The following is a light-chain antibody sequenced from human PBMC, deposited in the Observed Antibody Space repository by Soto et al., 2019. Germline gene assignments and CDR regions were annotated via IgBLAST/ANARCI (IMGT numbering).Light chain of an antibody. J-gene: IGKJ1*01. V-gene: IGKV1-5*03. CDR3: QHYKSYSEA. CDR2: KAS. CDR1: QTISSW. Sequence: DIQMTQSPSTLSGSVGDRVTITCRASQTISSWLAWYQQKPGKAPKLLIYKASTLKSGVPSRFSGSGSGTEFTLTISSLQSDDFATYYCQHYKSYSEAVGQETNVDVK.